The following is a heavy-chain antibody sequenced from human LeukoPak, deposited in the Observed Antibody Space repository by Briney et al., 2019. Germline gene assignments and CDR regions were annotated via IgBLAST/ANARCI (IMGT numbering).Heavy chain of an antibody. Sequence: SVKVSCKASGGIFSSYAISWVRQAPGQGIEWMGRIIPIFGTANYAQKFQGRVTITMDESTSTAYMELSSLRSEDTAVYYCARDRRGTVFGVVTERPYYYYYYYYMDVWGKGTTVTVSS. J-gene: IGHJ6*03. CDR3: ARDRRGTVFGVVTERPYYYYYYYYMDV. V-gene: IGHV1-69*05. CDR1: GGIFSSYA. D-gene: IGHD3-3*01. CDR2: IIPIFGTA.